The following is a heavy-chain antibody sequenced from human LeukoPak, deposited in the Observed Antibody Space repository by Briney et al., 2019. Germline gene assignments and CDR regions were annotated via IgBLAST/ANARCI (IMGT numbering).Heavy chain of an antibody. CDR3: ARGPWGRYYYYYGMDV. J-gene: IGHJ6*02. CDR1: RGSISSSGYS. Sequence: SETLSLTCAVSRGSISSSGYSWSWVRQPPGKGLEWIGYIFHSGITYYNPSLKSRVTISVDRSKNQFSLKLSSVTAADTAVYYCARGPWGRYYYYYGMDVWGQGTTVTVSS. CDR2: IFHSGIT. V-gene: IGHV4-30-2*01. D-gene: IGHD3-16*01.